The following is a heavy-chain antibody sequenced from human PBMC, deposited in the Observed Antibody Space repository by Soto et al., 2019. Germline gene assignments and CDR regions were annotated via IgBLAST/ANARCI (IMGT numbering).Heavy chain of an antibody. CDR1: GYTFTSYG. V-gene: IGHV1-18*01. Sequence: QVPLVQSGAEVKKPGASVKVSCKASGYTFTSYGISWVRQAPGQGLEWMGWISAYNGNTNYAQKLQGRVTMTTDTSTSTAYMELRSLRSDDTAVYYCARLVTMVRGVMYYYYYYGMDVWGQGTTVTVSS. D-gene: IGHD3-10*01. J-gene: IGHJ6*02. CDR2: ISAYNGNT. CDR3: ARLVTMVRGVMYYYYYYGMDV.